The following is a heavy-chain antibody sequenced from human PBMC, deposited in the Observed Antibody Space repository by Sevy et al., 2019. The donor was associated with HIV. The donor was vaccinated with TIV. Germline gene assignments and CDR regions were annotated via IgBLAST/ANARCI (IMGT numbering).Heavy chain of an antibody. Sequence: GGSLRLSCEASGFTFNNYPIHWVRQAPGKGLEWVAVVSYDGNSKNYEDSVKGRFTVSRDNSKNTVYLQLNSLRAEDTAVYYCVRERARSITFDIWGQGTLVTVSS. CDR1: GFTFNNYP. CDR3: VRERARSITFDI. CDR2: VSYDGNSK. D-gene: IGHD3-16*01. V-gene: IGHV3-30-3*01. J-gene: IGHJ3*02.